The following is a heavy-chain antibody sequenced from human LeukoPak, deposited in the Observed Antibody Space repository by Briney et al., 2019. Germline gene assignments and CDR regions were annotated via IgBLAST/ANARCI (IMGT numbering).Heavy chain of an antibody. CDR1: GGSISSYY. Sequence: TLETLSLTCTVSGGSISSYYWSWIRQPPGKGLEWIGYIYYSGSTNYNPSLKSRVTISVDTSKNQFSLKLSSVTAADTAVYYCARVRASGGSSYAFDIWGQGTMVTVSS. CDR2: IYYSGST. J-gene: IGHJ3*02. D-gene: IGHD6-6*01. V-gene: IGHV4-59*01. CDR3: ARVRASGGSSYAFDI.